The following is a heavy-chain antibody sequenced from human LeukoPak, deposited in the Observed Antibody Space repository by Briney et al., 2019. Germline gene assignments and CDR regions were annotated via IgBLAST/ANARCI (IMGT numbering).Heavy chain of an antibody. V-gene: IGHV5-51*01. CDR3: ARQGSSWYPDY. CDR2: IYLGDSET. J-gene: IGHJ4*02. CDR1: GSDFTSYW. D-gene: IGHD6-13*01. Sequence: GESLKISCKGSGSDFTSYWITWVRQMAGKGLEWMGIIYLGDSETRYSPSFQGQVTISADKSISTAYLQWSSLKASDTAMYYCARQGSSWYPDYWGQGTLVTVSS.